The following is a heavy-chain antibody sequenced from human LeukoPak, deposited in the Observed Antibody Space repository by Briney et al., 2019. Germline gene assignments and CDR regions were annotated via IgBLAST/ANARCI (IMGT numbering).Heavy chain of an antibody. CDR1: GFIFSHRG. Sequence: GGSLRLSCATSGFIFSHRGMNWVRQAPGKGLEWVSGIRADAVTTYYADSVKGRFIISRDNSKNTVYLQMNSLSAEDAAVYYCVKDDGWVQYANWGQGTLVTVSS. J-gene: IGHJ4*02. D-gene: IGHD5-24*01. CDR3: VKDDGWVQYAN. CDR2: IRADAVTT. V-gene: IGHV3-23*01.